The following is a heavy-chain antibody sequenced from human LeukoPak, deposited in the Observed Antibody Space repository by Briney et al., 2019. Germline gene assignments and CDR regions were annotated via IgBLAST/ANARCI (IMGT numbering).Heavy chain of an antibody. CDR2: IYYSGST. V-gene: IGHV4-59*05. D-gene: IGHD3-22*01. J-gene: IGHJ4*02. CDR3: ARHSKYYDSSGYKRNFDY. Sequence: PSETLSLTCTVSGGSISSYYWSWIRQPPGKGLEWIGSIYYSGSTYYNPSLKSRVTISVDTSKNQFSLKLSSVTAADTAVYYCARHSKYYDSSGYKRNFDYWGQGTLVTVSS. CDR1: GGSISSYY.